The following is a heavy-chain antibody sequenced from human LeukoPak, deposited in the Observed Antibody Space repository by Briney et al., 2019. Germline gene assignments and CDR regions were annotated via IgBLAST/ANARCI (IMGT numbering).Heavy chain of an antibody. CDR3: ARDRFGHRLDY. Sequence: GGSLRLSCVASGFTFDDYGMSWVRQAPGKGLEWVSGINWNGGSTGYVDSVKGRFTISRDNAKNSLYLQMNSLRAEDTASYYFARDRFGHRLDYWGQGTLVTVSS. J-gene: IGHJ4*02. D-gene: IGHD3-10*01. CDR1: GFTFDDYG. CDR2: INWNGGST. V-gene: IGHV3-20*04.